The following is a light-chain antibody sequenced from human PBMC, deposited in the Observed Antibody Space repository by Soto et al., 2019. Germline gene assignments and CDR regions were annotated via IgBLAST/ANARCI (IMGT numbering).Light chain of an antibody. J-gene: IGKJ4*01. Sequence: EIVLTQSPATLSLSPGETATLSCRASQSVRSHLAWFQQKPGQAPRLLMYGVSTRATGMPARFSGNVSGTEFTLIISSLQSEDIADYYCQQYSDWPLTFGGGTKVDI. CDR3: QQYSDWPLT. V-gene: IGKV3D-15*01. CDR1: QSVRSH. CDR2: GVS.